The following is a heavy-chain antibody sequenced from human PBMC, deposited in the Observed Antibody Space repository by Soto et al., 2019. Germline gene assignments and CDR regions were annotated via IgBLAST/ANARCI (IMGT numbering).Heavy chain of an antibody. D-gene: IGHD4-4*01. V-gene: IGHV4-4*02. CDR1: GGSISSNNW. Sequence: QVQLQESGPGLVKPSGTLSLTCAVSGGSISSNNWWIWVRQPPGKGLEWIGEIYHSGSTNYNPSLKSQVTISVDKSKNQFSLKLSSVTAADTAVYFCAREARMTTLTTDGMDVWGQGTTVTVSS. CDR3: AREARMTTLTTDGMDV. J-gene: IGHJ6*02. CDR2: IYHSGST.